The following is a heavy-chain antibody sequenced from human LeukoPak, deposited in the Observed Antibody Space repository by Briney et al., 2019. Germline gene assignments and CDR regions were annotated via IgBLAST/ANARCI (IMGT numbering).Heavy chain of an antibody. Sequence: PGGSLRLSRAASGFSFDVHAMTWVRQAPGKGPEWVATIGGPAETFYADSVRGRFTISRDNSRYTLYLQMNRLRAEDSALYYCAKDWTSHNGVYDCLDFWGQGTQVTVSS. CDR1: GFSFDVHA. V-gene: IGHV3-23*01. J-gene: IGHJ4*02. D-gene: IGHD3-16*01. CDR3: AKDWTSHNGVYDCLDF. CDR2: IGGPAET.